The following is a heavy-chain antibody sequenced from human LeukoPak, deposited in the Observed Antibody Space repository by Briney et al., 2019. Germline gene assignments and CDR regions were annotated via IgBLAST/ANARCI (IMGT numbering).Heavy chain of an antibody. J-gene: IGHJ5*02. CDR2: ISWDGDST. D-gene: IGHD3-10*01. Sequence: GGSLRLSCAASGFTFDDYTMHWVRQAPGKGLEWVSLISWDGDSTYYAASMKGRFTISRDNSKNSMYLQMNSLRSEDTAVYYCATAASGSRFERAIAIDWFDPWGQGTLVTVSS. CDR3: ATAASGSRFERAIAIDWFDP. V-gene: IGHV3-43*01. CDR1: GFTFDDYT.